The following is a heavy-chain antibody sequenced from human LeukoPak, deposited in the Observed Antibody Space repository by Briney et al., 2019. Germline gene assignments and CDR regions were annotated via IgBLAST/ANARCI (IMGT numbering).Heavy chain of an antibody. CDR2: INPNSGGT. J-gene: IGHJ5*02. V-gene: IGHV1-2*02. D-gene: IGHD3-10*01. CDR3: AKEYYYGSGDPSWFDP. Sequence: ASVTVSCTASGYTFTVYYMHWVRQAPGQGLEWMGWINPNSGGTNYAQKFQGRVTMTRDTSISTAYMELSRLRSDDTAVYYCAKEYYYGSGDPSWFDPWGQGTLVTVPS. CDR1: GYTFTVYY.